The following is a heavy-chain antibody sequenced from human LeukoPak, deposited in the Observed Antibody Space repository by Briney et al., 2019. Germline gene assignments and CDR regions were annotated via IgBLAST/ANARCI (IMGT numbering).Heavy chain of an antibody. CDR2: IRSKVDGGTA. D-gene: IGHD3-16*01. CDR1: GLTFSDAW. V-gene: IGHV3-15*01. Sequence: PGGSLRLSCGVSGLTFSDAWLTWVRQGPGKGLEWVGLIRSKVDGGTADYATTVKGRFTISRDDPKNMLYLQMNGLKTEDTAIYYCTKDLPFTAGGVIVHWGQGALVTVSS. CDR3: TKDLPFTAGGVIVH. J-gene: IGHJ5*02.